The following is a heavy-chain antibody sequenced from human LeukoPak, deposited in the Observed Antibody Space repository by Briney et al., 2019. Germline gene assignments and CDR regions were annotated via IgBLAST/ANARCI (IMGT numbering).Heavy chain of an antibody. D-gene: IGHD4/OR15-4a*01. CDR1: GFTFNTYW. CDR3: ARDADGAGSLIDY. J-gene: IGHJ4*02. CDR2: LSSDDSTT. Sequence: PGGPVRLSCAASGFTFNTYWMQWLRHAPGKGLEGFSRLSSDDSTTTYADSVKGRFTISSDNGKNTLYLQMNSLRAEDTAVYYCARDADGAGSLIDYWGQGTLVTVSS. V-gene: IGHV3-74*03.